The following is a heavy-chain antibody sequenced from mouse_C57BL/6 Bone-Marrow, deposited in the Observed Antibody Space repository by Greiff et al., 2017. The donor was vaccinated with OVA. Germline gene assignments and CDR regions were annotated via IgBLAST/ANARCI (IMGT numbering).Heavy chain of an antibody. CDR1: GYTFTSYW. CDR3: ARDLPFAY. D-gene: IGHD5-5*01. J-gene: IGHJ3*01. V-gene: IGHV1-69*01. CDR2: IDPSDSYT. Sequence: VQLQQPGAELVMPGASVKLSCKASGYTFTSYWMHWVKQRPGQGLEWIGEIDPSDSYTNYNQKFKGKSTLTVDKSSSTAYMQLSSLTSEDSAVYYCARDLPFAYWGQGTLVTVSA.